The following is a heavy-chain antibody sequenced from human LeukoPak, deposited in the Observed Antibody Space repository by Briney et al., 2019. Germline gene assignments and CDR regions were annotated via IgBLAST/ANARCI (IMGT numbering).Heavy chain of an antibody. D-gene: IGHD6-13*01. V-gene: IGHV5-51*01. CDR3: ASSGAAATRDLDV. J-gene: IGHJ6*02. CDR1: GYSFTSYW. Sequence: GESLKISCKGSGYSFTSYWIGWVRQMPGKGLEWMGIIYPGDSDTRYSPSFQGQVTISADKSISTAYLQWSSLKASDTAMYYYASSGAAATRDLDVWGQGTTVTVPS. CDR2: IYPGDSDT.